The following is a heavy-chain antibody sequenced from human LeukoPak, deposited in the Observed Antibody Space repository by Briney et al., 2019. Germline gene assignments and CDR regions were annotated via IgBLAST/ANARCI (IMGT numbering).Heavy chain of an antibody. Sequence: GGSLRLSCAASGFTFSSYSMNWVRQAPGKGLEWVSAISGSGGSTYYADSVKGRFTISRDNSKNTLYVQMNSLRAEDTAVYYCAKDLQYVHTAMPHYFDYWGREPWSPFPQ. V-gene: IGHV3-23*01. D-gene: IGHD5-18*01. CDR2: ISGSGGST. CDR1: GFTFSSYS. J-gene: IGHJ4*02. CDR3: AKDLQYVHTAMPHYFDY.